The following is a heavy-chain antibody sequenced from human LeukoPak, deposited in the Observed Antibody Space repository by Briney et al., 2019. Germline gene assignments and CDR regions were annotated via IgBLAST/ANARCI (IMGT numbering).Heavy chain of an antibody. V-gene: IGHV3-23*01. D-gene: IGHD3-10*01. CDR3: AKLAKYFYGSETYYFFEH. Sequence: GGSLRLSCAASGFTFSSYGMSWVRQAPGKGLEWVSAISGSGSTYYADSVMGRFTISRDNAKNSLYLQMNSLRVEDTAMYYCAKLAKYFYGSETYYFFEHWGQGTPVTASS. J-gene: IGHJ4*02. CDR1: GFTFSSYG. CDR2: ISGSGST.